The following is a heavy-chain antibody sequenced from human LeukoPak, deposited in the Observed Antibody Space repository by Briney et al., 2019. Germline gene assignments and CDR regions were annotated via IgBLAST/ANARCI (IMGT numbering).Heavy chain of an antibody. J-gene: IGHJ3*02. D-gene: IGHD5-18*01. Sequence: SETLFLTCAVYGGSFSGYYWSWIRQPPGKGLEWIGSIYHSGSTYYNPSLKSRVTISVDTSKNQFSLKLSSVTAADTAVYYCARDRSDYRWIQLWFDAFDIWGQGTMVTVSS. V-gene: IGHV4-34*01. CDR3: ARDRSDYRWIQLWFDAFDI. CDR2: IYHSGST. CDR1: GGSFSGYY.